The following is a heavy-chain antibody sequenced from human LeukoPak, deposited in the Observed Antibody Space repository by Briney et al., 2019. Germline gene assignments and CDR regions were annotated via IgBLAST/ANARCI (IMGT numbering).Heavy chain of an antibody. CDR2: MNPNSGNT. V-gene: IGHV1-8*01. D-gene: IGHD3-22*01. J-gene: IGHJ4*02. Sequence: ASVKVSCKASGYTSTSYDINWVRQATGQGLEWMGWMNPNSGNTGYAQKFRGRVTMTRNTSISTAYMELSSLRSEDTAVYYCARGPHYYDSSGYYGSIDYWGQGTLVTVSS. CDR1: GYTSTSYD. CDR3: ARGPHYYDSSGYYGSIDY.